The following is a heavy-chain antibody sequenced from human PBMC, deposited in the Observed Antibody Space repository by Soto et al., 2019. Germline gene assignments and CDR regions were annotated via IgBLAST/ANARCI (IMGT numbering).Heavy chain of an antibody. Sequence: GGSLRLSCAASGFTFSSYAMSWVRQAPGKGLEWVSAISGSGGSTYYADSVKGRFTISRDNSKNTLYLQMNSLRAEGTAVYYCAKFGGGVGYSYGNLYYYYGMDVWGQGTTVTVSS. J-gene: IGHJ6*02. CDR1: GFTFSSYA. D-gene: IGHD5-18*01. CDR3: AKFGGGVGYSYGNLYYYYGMDV. CDR2: ISGSGGST. V-gene: IGHV3-23*01.